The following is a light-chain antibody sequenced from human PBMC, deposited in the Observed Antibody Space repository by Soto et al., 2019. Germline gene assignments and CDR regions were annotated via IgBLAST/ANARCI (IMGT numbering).Light chain of an antibody. J-gene: IGKJ2*01. Sequence: DIQMTQSPSSLSASVGDRVTITCRARQSISIYLNWYQQKPGKAPMLLIYTASSLQSGVPSRFSGSGSGTDFTLTISSLQPEDFAPYYCQQTYSAPQQSYSAPYTFGQGTKLEIK. CDR2: TAS. CDR3: QQTYSAPQQSYSAPYT. V-gene: IGKV1-39*01. CDR1: QSISIY.